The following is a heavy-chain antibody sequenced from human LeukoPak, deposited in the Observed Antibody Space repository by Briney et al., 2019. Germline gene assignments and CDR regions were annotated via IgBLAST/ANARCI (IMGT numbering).Heavy chain of an antibody. V-gene: IGHV1-3*01. J-gene: IGHJ4*02. CDR2: IDAGNGDT. CDR1: GYTFSDYA. CDR3: ARAAPGNKLALRVATNDY. Sequence: ASVKVSCKASGYTFSDYAMHWVRQAPGQRFEWMGWIDAGNGDTRYSQKFQGRVTITRDTSASTAYMELRSLRSDDTAVYYCARAAPGNKLALRVATNDYWGQGTLVTVSS. D-gene: IGHD5-12*01.